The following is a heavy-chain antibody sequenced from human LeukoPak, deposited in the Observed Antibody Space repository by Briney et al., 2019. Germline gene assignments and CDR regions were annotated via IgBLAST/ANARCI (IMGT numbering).Heavy chain of an antibody. Sequence: SETLSLTCGGSGYSISSGYWAWIRQPPGKGLEWIASIYHSGTTYSNPSLQSRATLSVDTSRNQSSLTLSAVTAADTAVYYCSRDPAMTFNWFDPWGQGTLVIVSS. CDR1: GYSISSGY. CDR2: IYHSGTT. D-gene: IGHD2-21*02. V-gene: IGHV4-38-2*02. J-gene: IGHJ5*02. CDR3: SRDPAMTFNWFDP.